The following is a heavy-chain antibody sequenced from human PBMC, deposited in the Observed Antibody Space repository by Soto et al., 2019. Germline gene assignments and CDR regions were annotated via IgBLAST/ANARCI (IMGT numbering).Heavy chain of an antibody. CDR1: GFTVSSKY. V-gene: IGHV3-66*01. D-gene: IGHD2-15*01. Sequence: GGSLRLSCAASGFTVSSKYMTWVRQAPGKGLEWVSLIQSGGTTYYADSVKGRFTISRDTSENTLHLQMDSLRVGDTAVYYCARDDVLCDGGRCYGIPLDVWVKGTTVTVAS. CDR2: IQSGGTT. J-gene: IGHJ6*04. CDR3: ARDDVLCDGGRCYGIPLDV.